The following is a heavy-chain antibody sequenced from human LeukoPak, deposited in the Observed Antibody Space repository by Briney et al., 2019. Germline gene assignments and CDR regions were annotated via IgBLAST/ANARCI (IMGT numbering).Heavy chain of an antibody. J-gene: IGHJ4*02. V-gene: IGHV3-48*03. Sequence: QPGGSLRLSCAASGFTFSSYEMNWVRQAPGKGLGWVSYISSSGSTIYYADSVKGRFTISRDNAKNSLYLQMNSLRAEDTAVYYCARDLDSYGSDYWGQGTLVTVSS. D-gene: IGHD5-18*01. CDR3: ARDLDSYGSDY. CDR2: ISSSGSTI. CDR1: GFTFSSYE.